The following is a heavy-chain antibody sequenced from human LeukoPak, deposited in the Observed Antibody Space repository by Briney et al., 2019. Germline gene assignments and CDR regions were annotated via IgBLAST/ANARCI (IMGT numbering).Heavy chain of an antibody. D-gene: IGHD4-17*01. CDR2: INSDGSST. J-gene: IGHJ4*02. CDR3: ARNADYGDSNPFDY. CDR1: GFTFSSYW. V-gene: IGHV3-74*01. Sequence: GGSLRLSCAASGFTFSSYWMHWVRQAPGKGLVWVSRINSDGSSTNYADSVKGRFTISRDNAKNTLYLQMNSLRAEDTAVYYCARNADYGDSNPFDYWGQGTLVTVSS.